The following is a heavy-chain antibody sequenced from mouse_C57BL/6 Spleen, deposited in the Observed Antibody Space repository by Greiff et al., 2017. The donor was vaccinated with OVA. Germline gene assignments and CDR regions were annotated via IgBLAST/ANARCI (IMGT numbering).Heavy chain of an antibody. D-gene: IGHD2-4*01. CDR2: IWRGGST. J-gene: IGHJ4*01. Sequence: QVQLKQSGPGLVQPSQSLSITCTVSGFSLTSYGVHWVRQSPGKGLEWLGVIWRGGSTDYNAAFMSGLSITQDNSKSQVFFKINSLQADDAAIYYCAKNGDDYDVDAMDYWGQGTSVTVSS. CDR1: GFSLTSYG. CDR3: AKNGDDYDVDAMDY. V-gene: IGHV2-5*01.